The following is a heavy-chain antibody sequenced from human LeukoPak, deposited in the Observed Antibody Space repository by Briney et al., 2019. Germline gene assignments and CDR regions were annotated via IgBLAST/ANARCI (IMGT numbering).Heavy chain of an antibody. Sequence: ASVKVSCKASGYTFTGYYMHWVRQAPGQGLEWMGWINPNSGGTNYAQKFQGRVTMTRDTSISTAYMEVSRLRSDDTAVYYCARGRPGDIVVVVAATQFNWFDPWGQGTLVTVSS. CDR2: INPNSGGT. V-gene: IGHV1-2*02. D-gene: IGHD2-15*01. CDR3: ARGRPGDIVVVVAATQFNWFDP. J-gene: IGHJ5*02. CDR1: GYTFTGYY.